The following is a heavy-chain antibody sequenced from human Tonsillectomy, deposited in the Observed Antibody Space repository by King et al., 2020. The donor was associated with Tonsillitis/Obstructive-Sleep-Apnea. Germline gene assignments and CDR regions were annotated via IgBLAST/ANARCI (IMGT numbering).Heavy chain of an antibody. CDR1: GFTFSSYG. J-gene: IGHJ4*02. D-gene: IGHD3-3*01. Sequence: QLVQSGGGVVQPGRSLRLSCAASGFTFSSYGMHWVRQAPGKGLEWVAVIWYDGSNKYYADSVKGRFTISRDNSKNTLYLQMNSLRAEDTAVYYCARGPFEWVYYFDYWGQGTLVTVSS. V-gene: IGHV3-33*01. CDR3: ARGPFEWVYYFDY. CDR2: IWYDGSNK.